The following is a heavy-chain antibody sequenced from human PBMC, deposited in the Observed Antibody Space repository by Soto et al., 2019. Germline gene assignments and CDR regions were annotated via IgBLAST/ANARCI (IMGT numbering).Heavy chain of an antibody. J-gene: IGHJ6*03. V-gene: IGHV4-39*01. CDR3: VRRTKLTNSYGGYDYYYFYMDV. D-gene: IGHD5-12*01. CDR2: INFNEIT. Sequence: PSETLSLTCNVSGGSITDSIYYWGWIRQPPGKGLEWIGNINFNEITYSSPSLKSRVTISIDTSKNRFSLKLSSVTAADTAVYYCVRRTKLTNSYGGYDYYYFYMDVWGKGTKVTVSS. CDR1: GGSITDSIYY.